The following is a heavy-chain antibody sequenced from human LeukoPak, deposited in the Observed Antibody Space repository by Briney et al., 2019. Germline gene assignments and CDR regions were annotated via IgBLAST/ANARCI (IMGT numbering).Heavy chain of an antibody. D-gene: IGHD5-18*01. V-gene: IGHV3-13*01. CDR1: GFTFSSYD. Sequence: SGGSLRLSCAASGFTFSSYDMHWVRQTTGRGLEWVSGIGTAGDTYSPGSVKGRFTISRENAKNSLYLQMNSLRAGDTAVYYCARADLRGYSLDYWGQGILVTVSS. CDR2: IGTAGDT. J-gene: IGHJ4*02. CDR3: ARADLRGYSLDY.